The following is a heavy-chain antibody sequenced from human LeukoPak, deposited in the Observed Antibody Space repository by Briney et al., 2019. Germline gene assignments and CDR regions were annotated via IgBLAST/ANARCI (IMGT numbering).Heavy chain of an antibody. D-gene: IGHD3-10*01. Sequence: GASVKVSCKASGYTFTSYDINWVRQATGQGLEWMGWVNPNSGNTGYAQKFQGRVTMTRNTSISTAYMELSSLRSEDTAVYYCAREKWAPYLRRWFGELLASYYMDVWGKGTTVTISS. V-gene: IGHV1-8*01. CDR2: VNPNSGNT. CDR3: AREKWAPYLRRWFGELLASYYMDV. CDR1: GYTFTSYD. J-gene: IGHJ6*03.